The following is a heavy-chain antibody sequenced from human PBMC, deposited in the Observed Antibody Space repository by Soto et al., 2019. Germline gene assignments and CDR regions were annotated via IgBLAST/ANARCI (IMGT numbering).Heavy chain of an antibody. V-gene: IGHV7-4-1*01. CDR2: INTNTGNP. Sequence: ASVKVSCKASGYTFTSYAMNWVRQAPGQGLEWMGWINTNTGNPTYAQGFTGRFVFSLDTSVSTAYLQICSLKAEDTAVYYCARDAPTLLRYFDWLSNPTYGMDVWGQGTTVTVSS. D-gene: IGHD3-9*01. CDR1: GYTFTSYA. CDR3: ARDAPTLLRYFDWLSNPTYGMDV. J-gene: IGHJ6*02.